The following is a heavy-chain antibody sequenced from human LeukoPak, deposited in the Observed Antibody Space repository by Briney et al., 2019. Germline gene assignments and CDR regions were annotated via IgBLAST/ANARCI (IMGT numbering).Heavy chain of an antibody. CDR3: ARALGITGTTVFDY. CDR2: IWYDGSNK. Sequence: GRSLRLSCAASGFTFSSYGMHWVRQAPGKGLEWVAVIWYDGSNKYYADSVKGRFTISRDNSKNTLYLQMNSLRAEDTAVYYCARALGITGTTVFDYWGQGTLVTVSS. V-gene: IGHV3-30*19. CDR1: GFTFSSYG. D-gene: IGHD1-7*01. J-gene: IGHJ4*02.